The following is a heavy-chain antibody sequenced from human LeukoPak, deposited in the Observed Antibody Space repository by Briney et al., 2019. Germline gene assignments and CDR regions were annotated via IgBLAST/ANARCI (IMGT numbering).Heavy chain of an antibody. Sequence: GESLKISCKGSGYSFTSYWISWVRQMPGKGLEWMGRIDPSDSYTNYSPSFQGHVTISADKSISTAYLQWSSLKASDTAMYYCARQGYYGILTGYYDAFDIWGQGTMVTVSS. V-gene: IGHV5-10-1*01. J-gene: IGHJ3*02. CDR3: ARQGYYGILTGYYDAFDI. CDR1: GYSFTSYW. CDR2: IDPSDSYT. D-gene: IGHD3-9*01.